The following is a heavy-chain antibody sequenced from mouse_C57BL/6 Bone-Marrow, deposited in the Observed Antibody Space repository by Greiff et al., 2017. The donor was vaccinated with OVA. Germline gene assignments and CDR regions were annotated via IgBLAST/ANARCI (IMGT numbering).Heavy chain of an antibody. CDR3: TTEDGYDLFAY. Sequence: EVKVVESGAELVRPGASVKLSCTASGFNIKDDYMHWVKQRPEQGLEWIGWIDPENGDTEYASKFQGKATITADTSSNTAYLQLSSLTSEDTAVYYCTTEDGYDLFAYWGQGTLVTVSA. CDR2: IDPENGDT. CDR1: GFNIKDDY. J-gene: IGHJ3*01. V-gene: IGHV14-4*01. D-gene: IGHD2-2*01.